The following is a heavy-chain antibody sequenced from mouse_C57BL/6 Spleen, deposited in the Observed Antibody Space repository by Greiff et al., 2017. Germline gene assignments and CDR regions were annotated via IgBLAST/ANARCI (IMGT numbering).Heavy chain of an antibody. V-gene: IGHV1-50*01. CDR1: GYTFTSYW. D-gene: IGHD1-1*01. J-gene: IGHJ1*03. Sequence: VQLQQPGAELVKPGASVKLSCKASGYTFTSYWMQWVKQRPGQGLEWIGEIDPYDSYTNYNQKFKGKATLTVDTSSSTAYMQLSSLTSEASAVYYCARGATVWYFDVWGTGTTVTVSS. CDR2: IDPYDSYT. CDR3: ARGATVWYFDV.